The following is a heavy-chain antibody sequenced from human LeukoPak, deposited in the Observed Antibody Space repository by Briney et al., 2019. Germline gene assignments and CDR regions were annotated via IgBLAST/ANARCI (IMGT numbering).Heavy chain of an antibody. V-gene: IGHV4-59*01. J-gene: IGHJ4*02. CDR3: ARGRDTPAATYY. CDR1: GVSISNYY. CDR2: IYYSGST. Sequence: SETLSLTCTVSGVSISNYYWSWIRQPPGKGLEWIGYIYYSGSTNYNPSLKSRVTISVDASKNQFSLKLSSVTAADTAVYYCARGRDTPAATYYWGQGTLVTVSS. D-gene: IGHD2-2*01.